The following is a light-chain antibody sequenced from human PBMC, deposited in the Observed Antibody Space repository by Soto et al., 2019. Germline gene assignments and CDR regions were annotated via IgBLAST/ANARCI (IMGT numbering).Light chain of an antibody. CDR1: LSINTY. Sequence: DIQMTQSPLSLSASVGDRVAITCRSSLSINTYLNWIQQKPGKAPKVLIYGASSLQNGVPSRFSGSGYGTIVTLTISSLQPEDSATYYCQQTFTTPHTFGRGTHLEIK. CDR2: GAS. V-gene: IGKV1-39*01. CDR3: QQTFTTPHT. J-gene: IGKJ2*01.